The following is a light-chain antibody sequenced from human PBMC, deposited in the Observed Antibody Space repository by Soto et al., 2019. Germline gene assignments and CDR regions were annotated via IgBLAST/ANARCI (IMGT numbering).Light chain of an antibody. J-gene: IGKJ4*01. CDR1: QSIGTY. V-gene: IGKV1-8*01. CDR2: AAS. Sequence: ALRMTQSPSSFSASTGDRVTLTCRARQSIGTYFAWYQQIPGRAPRLLIFAASTLQRGVPSRFSGSGSGTDFTLTISCLQSEDFATYYCQQYYIYPPTFGGGTKVDIK. CDR3: QQYYIYPPT.